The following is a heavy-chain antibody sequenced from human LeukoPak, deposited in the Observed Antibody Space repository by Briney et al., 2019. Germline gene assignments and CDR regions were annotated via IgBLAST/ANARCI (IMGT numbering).Heavy chain of an antibody. CDR3: ASEQTYYYSMDV. D-gene: IGHD1/OR15-1a*01. J-gene: IGHJ6*02. CDR2: IRSKANNYAT. CDR1: GVTFSGSA. Sequence: GGSPRLSCAASGVTFSGSAMHWVRQASGKGLEWVGRIRSKANNYATASAASVKSRFTISRDDSWNPEYMQMNSLKTEDAAMYYCASEQTYYYSMDVWGQGTTVTVSS. V-gene: IGHV3-73*01.